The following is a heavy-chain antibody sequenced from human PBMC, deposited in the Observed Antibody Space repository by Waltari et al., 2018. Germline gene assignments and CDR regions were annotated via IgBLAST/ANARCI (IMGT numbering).Heavy chain of an antibody. CDR3: ALLLSQSSTTVADY. Sequence: QVQLVESGGGVVQPGRSLRLSCAASGFTFSSYAMPWVRPAPGKGLEWVAVISYDGSNKYYADSVKGRFTISRDNSKNTLYLQMNSLRAEDTAVYYCALLLSQSSTTVADYWGQGTLVTVSS. CDR2: ISYDGSNK. CDR1: GFTFSSYA. D-gene: IGHD4-17*01. V-gene: IGHV3-30-3*01. J-gene: IGHJ4*02.